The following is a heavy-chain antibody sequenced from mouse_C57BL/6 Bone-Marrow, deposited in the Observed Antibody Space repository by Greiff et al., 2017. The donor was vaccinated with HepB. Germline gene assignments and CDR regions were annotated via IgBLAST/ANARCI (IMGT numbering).Heavy chain of an antibody. CDR3: ARRGRYDYSFDY. J-gene: IGHJ2*01. V-gene: IGHV1-4*01. CDR1: GYTFTSYT. CDR2: INPSSGYT. Sequence: QVQLQQSGAELARPGASVKMSCKASGYTFTSYTMHWVNQRPGQGLKWIGYINPSSGYTKYNQKFKDKATLTADKSSSTAYMRLSSLTSEDSAVYYCARRGRYDYSFDYWGQGTTLTVSS. D-gene: IGHD2-4*01.